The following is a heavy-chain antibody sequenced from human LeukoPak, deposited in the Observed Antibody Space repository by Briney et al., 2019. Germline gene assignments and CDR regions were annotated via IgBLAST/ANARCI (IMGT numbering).Heavy chain of an antibody. CDR2: IYSGGST. V-gene: IGHV3-53*01. CDR3: ARPLYGPYAFDI. CDR1: GFTVSSNY. D-gene: IGHD2-2*02. Sequence: GGSLRLSCAASGFTVSSNYMSWVRQAPGKGLEWVSVIYSGGSTYYADSVKGRFTISRDNSKNTLYLQMNSLRAEDTAVYYCARPLYGPYAFDIWGQGTMVTVSS. J-gene: IGHJ3*02.